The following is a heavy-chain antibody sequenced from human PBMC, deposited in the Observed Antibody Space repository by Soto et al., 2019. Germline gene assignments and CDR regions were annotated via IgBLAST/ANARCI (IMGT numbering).Heavy chain of an antibody. CDR2: INPSGGST. Sequence: GASVKVSCKASVYTFTSYYMHWVRQATGQGLEWMGIINPSGGSTSYAQKFQGRVTMTRDTSTSTVYMELSSLRSEDTAVYYCAREDIVVVPAAIGVGFYYYYMDVWGKGTTVTVSS. V-gene: IGHV1-46*03. D-gene: IGHD2-2*01. CDR1: VYTFTSYY. J-gene: IGHJ6*03. CDR3: AREDIVVVPAAIGVGFYYYYMDV.